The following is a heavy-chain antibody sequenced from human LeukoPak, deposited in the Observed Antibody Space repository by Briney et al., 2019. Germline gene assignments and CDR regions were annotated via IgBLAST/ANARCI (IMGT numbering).Heavy chain of an antibody. Sequence: ASVRVSCKASGYTFTSYDINWVRQATGQGPEWMGWMNPNSGNTGYAQKFQGRVTMTRNTSISTAYMELSSLRSEDTAVYYCARASSSWRFDIWGQGTMVTVSS. V-gene: IGHV1-8*01. D-gene: IGHD6-13*01. J-gene: IGHJ3*02. CDR2: MNPNSGNT. CDR3: ARASSSWRFDI. CDR1: GYTFTSYD.